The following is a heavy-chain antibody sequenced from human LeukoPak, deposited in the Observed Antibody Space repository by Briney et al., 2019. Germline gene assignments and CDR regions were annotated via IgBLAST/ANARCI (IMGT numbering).Heavy chain of an antibody. J-gene: IGHJ4*02. Sequence: ASVKVSCKASGYTFTSYDINWVRQATGQGLEWMGWMNPNSGNTGYAQKFQGRVTMTRNTSISAAYMELSSLRSEDTAVYYCARVDCSGGSCYADYWGQGTLVTVSS. D-gene: IGHD2-15*01. CDR1: GYTFTSYD. CDR3: ARVDCSGGSCYADY. V-gene: IGHV1-8*01. CDR2: MNPNSGNT.